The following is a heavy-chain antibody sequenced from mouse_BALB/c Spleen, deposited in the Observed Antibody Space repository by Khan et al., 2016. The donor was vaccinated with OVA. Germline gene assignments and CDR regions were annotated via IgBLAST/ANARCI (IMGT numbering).Heavy chain of an antibody. Sequence: VHVKQSGPELVKPGTSVKMSCKASGYRFTSYLIHWVKQKPGQGLEWIGYINPYNGATKYDEKFKGKATLTSDKSSNTAYMELSSLTSEDSAVDYCARGNWQSYYVDYWGQGTTLTVSS. D-gene: IGHD4-1*01. J-gene: IGHJ2*01. V-gene: IGHV1S136*01. CDR3: ARGNWQSYYVDY. CDR1: GYRFTSYL. CDR2: INPYNGAT.